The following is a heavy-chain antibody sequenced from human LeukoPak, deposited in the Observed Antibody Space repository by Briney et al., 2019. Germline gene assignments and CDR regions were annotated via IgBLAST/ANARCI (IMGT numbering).Heavy chain of an antibody. J-gene: IGHJ4*02. CDR3: ARVGSPRYRRTYYGSGSYPIDY. D-gene: IGHD3-10*01. CDR1: GFTFSSYG. CDR2: ISYDGSNK. Sequence: PGGSLRLSCAASGFTFSSYGMHWVRQAPGKGLEWVAVISYDGSNKYYADSVKGRFTISRDNSKNTLYLQMNSLRAEDTAVYYCARVGSPRYRRTYYGSGSYPIDYWGQGTLVTVSS. V-gene: IGHV3-30*03.